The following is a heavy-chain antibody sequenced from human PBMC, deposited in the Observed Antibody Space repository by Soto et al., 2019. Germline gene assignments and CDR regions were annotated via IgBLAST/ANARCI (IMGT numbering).Heavy chain of an antibody. CDR2: ISGSGGST. V-gene: IGHV3-23*01. J-gene: IGHJ6*03. CDR1: GFTFSSYA. D-gene: IGHD6-6*01. Sequence: VQLLESGGGLVQPGGSLRLSCAASGFTFSSYAMSWVRQAPGKGLEWVSAISGSGGSTYYADSVKGRFTISRDNSKNTLYLQMNSLRAEDTAVYYCAKSNGGSSSYYYYYYMDVWGKGTTVTVSS. CDR3: AKSNGGSSSYYYYYYMDV.